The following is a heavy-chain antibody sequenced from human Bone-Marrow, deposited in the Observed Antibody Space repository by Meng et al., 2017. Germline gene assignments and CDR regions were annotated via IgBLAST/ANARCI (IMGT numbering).Heavy chain of an antibody. J-gene: IGHJ4*02. V-gene: IGHV3-30*01. CDR1: GFTVSSNY. CDR3: ARDPYVVVVAATTGSGYYFDY. Sequence: GGSLRLSCAASGFTVSSNYMSWVRQAPGKGLEWVAVISYDGSNKYYADSVKGRFTISRNNSKNTLYLQMNSLRAEDTAVYYCARDPYVVVVAATTGSGYYFDYWGQGTLVTVSS. CDR2: ISYDGSNK. D-gene: IGHD2-15*01.